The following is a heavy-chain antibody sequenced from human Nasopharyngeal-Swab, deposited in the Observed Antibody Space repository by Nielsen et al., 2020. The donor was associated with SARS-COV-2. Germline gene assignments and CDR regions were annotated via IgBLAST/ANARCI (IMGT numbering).Heavy chain of an antibody. V-gene: IGHV3-23*01. Sequence: GGSLRLSCAASGFTFSSFGMHWVRQAPGKGLEWVSTITGNGDTTYYADSVKGRFTISRDNSENTVYLQMNSLRAEDTAVYYCATHNDYRFENWGQGTLVSVSS. D-gene: IGHD4-11*01. CDR3: ATHNDYRFEN. CDR1: GFTFSSFG. CDR2: ITGNGDTT. J-gene: IGHJ4*02.